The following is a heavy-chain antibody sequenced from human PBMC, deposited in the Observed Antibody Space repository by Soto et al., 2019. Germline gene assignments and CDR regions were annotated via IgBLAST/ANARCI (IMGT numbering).Heavy chain of an antibody. D-gene: IGHD3-22*01. J-gene: IGHJ4*02. CDR3: ARSTYYYDSSGYHPRGYFDY. CDR2: IWYDGSNK. CDR1: GFTFSSYG. Sequence: GGSLRLSCAASGFTFSSYGMHWVRQAPGKGLEWVAVIWYDGSNKYYADSVKGRFTISRDNSKNTLYLQMNSPRAEDTAEYYCARSTYYYDSSGYHPRGYFDYWGQGTLVTVSS. V-gene: IGHV3-33*01.